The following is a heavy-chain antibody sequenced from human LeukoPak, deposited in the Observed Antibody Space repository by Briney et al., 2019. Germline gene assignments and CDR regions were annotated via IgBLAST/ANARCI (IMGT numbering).Heavy chain of an antibody. CDR2: IRNDGSIR. CDR3: AKGRAGMLRGVCDY. V-gene: IGHV3-30*02. CDR1: GFTFSSYG. D-gene: IGHD3-10*01. J-gene: IGHJ4*02. Sequence: GGSPRLSCAASGFTFSSYGMHWVRQAPGKGLEWVAFIRNDGSIRYYADSIKGRFTISRDNSKNTLYLQMSSLRVDDTALYYCAKGRAGMLRGVCDYWGQGTLVSVSS.